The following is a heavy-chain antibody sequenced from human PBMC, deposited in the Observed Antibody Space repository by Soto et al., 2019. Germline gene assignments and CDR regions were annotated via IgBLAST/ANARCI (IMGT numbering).Heavy chain of an antibody. D-gene: IGHD5-12*01. CDR3: ARGSLRDGYNTRPFDY. CDR1: GYTFTSYY. V-gene: IGHV1-46*01. J-gene: IGHJ4*02. Sequence: QVQLVQSGAEVKKPGASVKVSCKASGYTFTSYYMHWVRQAPGQGLEWMGINNPSGGSTSYAQKFPGRVTMTRDTSTSTVYMELSSLRTEDTAVYYCARGSLRDGYNTRPFDYWGQGTLVTVSS. CDR2: NNPSGGST.